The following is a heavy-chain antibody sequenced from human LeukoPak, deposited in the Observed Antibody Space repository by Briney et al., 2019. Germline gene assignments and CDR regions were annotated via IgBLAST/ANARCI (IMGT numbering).Heavy chain of an antibody. V-gene: IGHV4-4*02. CDR1: GGSISSSNW. D-gene: IGHD3-9*01. Sequence: PSETLSLTYAVSGGSISSSNWWSWVRQPPGKGLEWIGEIYHSGSTNYNPSLNSRVTISVDKSKNQFSLKLSSVTAADTAVYYCARGTDYDILGYWGQGTLVTVSS. J-gene: IGHJ4*02. CDR2: IYHSGST. CDR3: ARGTDYDILGY.